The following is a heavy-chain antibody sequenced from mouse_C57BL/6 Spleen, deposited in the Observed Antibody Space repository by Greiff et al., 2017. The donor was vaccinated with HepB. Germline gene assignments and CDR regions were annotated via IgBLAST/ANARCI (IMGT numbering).Heavy chain of an antibody. CDR2: IDPETGGT. CDR1: GYTFTDYE. J-gene: IGHJ1*03. V-gene: IGHV1-15*01. CDR3: TRSGTRYFDV. Sequence: QVHVKQSGAELVRPGASVTLSCKASGYTFTDYEMHWVKQTPVHGLEWIGAIDPETGGTAYNQKFKGKAILTADKSSSTAYMELRSLTSEDSAVYYCTRSGTRYFDVWGTGTTVTVSS. D-gene: IGHD4-1*01.